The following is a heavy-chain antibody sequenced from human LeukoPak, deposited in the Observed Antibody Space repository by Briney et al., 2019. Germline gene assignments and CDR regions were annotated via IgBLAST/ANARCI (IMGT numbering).Heavy chain of an antibody. J-gene: IGHJ4*02. V-gene: IGHV4-30-2*01. Sequence: SQTLSLTCAVSGGSISSGGYSWSWIRQPPGEGLEWIGYIYHSGSTYYNPSLKSRVTISVDRSKNQFSLRLSSVTAADTAVYYCARGGRLTFFDYWGQGTLVTVSS. CDR3: ARGGRLTFFDY. D-gene: IGHD3-16*01. CDR1: GGSISSGGYS. CDR2: IYHSGST.